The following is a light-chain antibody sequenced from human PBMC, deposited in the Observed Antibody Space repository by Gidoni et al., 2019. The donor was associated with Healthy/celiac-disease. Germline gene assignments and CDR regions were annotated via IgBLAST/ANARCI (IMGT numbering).Light chain of an antibody. CDR1: QGIRND. Sequence: AVQMSQSPSSLSASVGDRVTITCRTSQGIRNDLGWYQQKPGNAPKLLIYAASSLQSGVPSSFSGSGSGTDFTLTISSLQPEDFSTYYCLQDYNYPWTFGQGTKVEIK. CDR2: AAS. J-gene: IGKJ1*01. CDR3: LQDYNYPWT. V-gene: IGKV1-6*01.